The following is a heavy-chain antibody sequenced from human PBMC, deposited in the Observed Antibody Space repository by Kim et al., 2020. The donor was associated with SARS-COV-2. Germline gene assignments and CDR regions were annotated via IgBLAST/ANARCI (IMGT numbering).Heavy chain of an antibody. D-gene: IGHD3-3*01. V-gene: IGHV4-34*01. CDR1: GGPFSGYY. CDR2: MYLGGSP. J-gene: IGHJ6*04. Sequence: SETLSLTCEVSGGPFSGYYWNWIRQAPGKGLEWIGEMYLGGSPNYNPSLNSRVSMSLDSSNNHVSLKLTSVTAADTAVYYCTRGQGGVVGDVWGRGTTVTVSS. CDR3: TRGQGGVVGDV.